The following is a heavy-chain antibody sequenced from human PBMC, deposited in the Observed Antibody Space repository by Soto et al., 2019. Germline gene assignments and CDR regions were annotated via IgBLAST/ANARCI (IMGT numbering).Heavy chain of an antibody. CDR1: RFTFSSYG. V-gene: IGHV3-30*18. CDR3: AKVYSLGDFDY. D-gene: IGHD5-12*01. Sequence: GGSLRLSCAASRFTFSSYGMHWVRQAPGKGLEWVAVISYDGSNKYYADSVKGRFTISRDNSKNTLYLQMNSLRADDTAIYYCAKVYSLGDFDYWGQGALVTV. J-gene: IGHJ4*02. CDR2: ISYDGSNK.